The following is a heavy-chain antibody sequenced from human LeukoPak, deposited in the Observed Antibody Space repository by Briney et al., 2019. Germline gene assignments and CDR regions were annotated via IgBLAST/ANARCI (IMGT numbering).Heavy chain of an antibody. CDR3: ARHVYLRVIWLQRLGYFDY. CDR1: GGSISSSSYY. J-gene: IGHJ4*02. CDR2: IYYSGST. Sequence: RSSETLSLTCTVSGGSISSSSYYWGWIRQPPGKGLEWIGSIYYSGSTYYNPSLKSRVTISVDTSKNQFSLKLSSVTAADTAVYYCARHVYLRVIWLQRLGYFDYWGQGTLVTVSS. D-gene: IGHD5-24*01. V-gene: IGHV4-39*01.